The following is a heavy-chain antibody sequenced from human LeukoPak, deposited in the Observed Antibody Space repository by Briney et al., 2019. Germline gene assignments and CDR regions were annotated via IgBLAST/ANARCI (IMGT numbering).Heavy chain of an antibody. Sequence: GASVKVSCKASGGTFSSYAISWVRQAPGQGLEWMGGIIPIFGQANYAQKFEGRVTMTTDTSTSTAYMELRSLRSDDTAVYYCARDSYLLTTVTTPVDDYFDYWGQGTLVTVSS. CDR3: ARDSYLLTTVTTPVDDYFDY. CDR2: IIPIFGQA. J-gene: IGHJ4*02. D-gene: IGHD4-17*01. V-gene: IGHV1-69*05. CDR1: GGTFSSYA.